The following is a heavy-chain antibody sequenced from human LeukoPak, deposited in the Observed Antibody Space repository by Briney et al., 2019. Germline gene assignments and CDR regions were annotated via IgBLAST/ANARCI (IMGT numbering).Heavy chain of an antibody. Sequence: GASVKVSCKASGYTFTSYGISWVRQAPGQGLEWMGWISAYNGNTNYAQKLQGRVTMTTDTSTSTAYMELRSLRSDDTAVYYCARAAGLDYDILTGTLREYYYYYGMDVWGQGTTVTVSS. CDR1: GYTFTSYG. CDR3: ARAAGLDYDILTGTLREYYYYYGMDV. D-gene: IGHD3-9*01. CDR2: ISAYNGNT. J-gene: IGHJ6*02. V-gene: IGHV1-18*01.